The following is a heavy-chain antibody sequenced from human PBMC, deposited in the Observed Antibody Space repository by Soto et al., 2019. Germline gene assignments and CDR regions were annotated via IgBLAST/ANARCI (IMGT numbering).Heavy chain of an antibody. V-gene: IGHV3-53*01. CDR2: IYSGGNP. D-gene: IGHD2-21*01. CDR3: ARGPNSDC. CDR1: GFSVGGNY. J-gene: IGHJ4*02. Sequence: EERLVQSGGGLVQPGGSLRLSCAASGFSVGGNYMSWVRQAPGKGLELVSLIYSGGNPFYADSMKGRFTLSRDNSNNMLYPQMASLRAEDTAVYYCARGPNSDCWGQGTLVIVSS.